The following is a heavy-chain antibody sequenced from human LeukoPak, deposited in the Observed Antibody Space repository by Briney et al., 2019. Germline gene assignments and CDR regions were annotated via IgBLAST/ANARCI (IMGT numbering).Heavy chain of an antibody. Sequence: SKTLSLTCAVYGGSFSGYYWSWIRQPPGKGLEWIGEINHSGSTNYNPSLQSRVTISVDTSKIQFSLKLSSLTAADTSVYYCARGLVPRYYYDSSGYSEAFDIWGQGTMVTVSS. CDR1: GGSFSGYY. CDR2: INHSGST. J-gene: IGHJ3*02. V-gene: IGHV4-34*01. D-gene: IGHD3-22*01. CDR3: ARGLVPRYYYDSSGYSEAFDI.